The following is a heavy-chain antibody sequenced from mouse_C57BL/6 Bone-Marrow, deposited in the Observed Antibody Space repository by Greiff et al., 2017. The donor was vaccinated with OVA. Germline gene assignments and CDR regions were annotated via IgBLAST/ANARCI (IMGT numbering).Heavy chain of an antibody. CDR1: GYTFTSYW. J-gene: IGHJ2*01. CDR3: ARLGYYGSSYPYYFDY. D-gene: IGHD1-1*01. CDR2: IYPGSGST. V-gene: IGHV1-55*01. Sequence: QVQLQQPGAELVKPGASVKMSCKASGYTFTSYWLTWVKQRPGQGLEWIGDIYPGSGSTNYNEKFKSKATLTVDTSSSTAYMQLSSLTSEDSAVYYCARLGYYGSSYPYYFDYWGQGTTLTVSS.